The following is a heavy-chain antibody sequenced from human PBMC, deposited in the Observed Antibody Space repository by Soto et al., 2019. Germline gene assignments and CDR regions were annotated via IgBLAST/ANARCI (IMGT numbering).Heavy chain of an antibody. J-gene: IGHJ5*02. Sequence: QVQLVQSGAEVKKPGASVKVSCKTSGFTFTKYGISWVRQAPGQGLEWMGWISVYNNNTKYAQKFKGRVAMTTDTSTSTDSMELRTMRSDDTAVYYCARSSMHSWTDWFDPWGQGTLVTVSS. CDR2: ISVYNNNT. D-gene: IGHD2-2*01. V-gene: IGHV1-18*01. CDR3: ARSSMHSWTDWFDP. CDR1: GFTFTKYG.